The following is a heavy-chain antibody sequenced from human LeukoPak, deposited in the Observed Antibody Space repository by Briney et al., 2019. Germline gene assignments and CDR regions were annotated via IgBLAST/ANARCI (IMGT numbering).Heavy chain of an antibody. CDR3: VEAILGMIVP. V-gene: IGHV3-23*01. D-gene: IGHD3-3*01. Sequence: GGSLRLSCAASGFMFSNYAMTGVRQPPGKGLEWVSSISGTSTTTYYADSVKGRFTIFRDVSKTTLYLQMNSLRAEDTAIYYCVEAILGMIVPWGQGTLVTVSS. J-gene: IGHJ4*02. CDR2: ISGTSTTT. CDR1: GFMFSNYA.